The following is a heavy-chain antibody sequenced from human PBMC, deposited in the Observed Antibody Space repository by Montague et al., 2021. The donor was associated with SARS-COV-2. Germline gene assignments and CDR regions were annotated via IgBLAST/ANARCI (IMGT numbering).Heavy chain of an antibody. CDR2: INSRVNS. Sequence: SETLFLTCNVSGGSIRSYYWSWIRQPPGEALEWLASINSRVNSYHNPSLKSRVFISIDPSKNQFNLELSSVTPADTAVYYCARDRRWNDFSALDIWGQGTVVTVSS. CDR1: GGSIRSYY. D-gene: IGHD1-1*01. V-gene: IGHV4-59*01. J-gene: IGHJ3*02. CDR3: ARDRRWNDFSALDI.